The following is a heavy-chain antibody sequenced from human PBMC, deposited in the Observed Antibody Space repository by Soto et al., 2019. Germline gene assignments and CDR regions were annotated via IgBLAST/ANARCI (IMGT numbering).Heavy chain of an antibody. CDR3: ARGYWPTQRRLDP. CDR2: INHSGST. J-gene: IGHJ5*02. CDR1: GGSFSGYY. Sequence: SETLSLTCAVYGGSFSGYYWSWIRQPPGKGLEWIGEINHSGSTNYNPSLKSRVTISVDTSKNQFSLKLSSVTAADTAVYYCARGYWPTQRRLDPWGQGTLVTVSS. D-gene: IGHD2-15*01. V-gene: IGHV4-34*01.